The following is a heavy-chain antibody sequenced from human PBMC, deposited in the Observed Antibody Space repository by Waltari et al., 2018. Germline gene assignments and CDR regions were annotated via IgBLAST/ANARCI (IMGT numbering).Heavy chain of an antibody. D-gene: IGHD3-3*01. J-gene: IGHJ4*02. CDR1: GYTFTSYG. CDR2: NSAYNGNA. CDR3: ARVGGRSFYRSPLEWSDY. Sequence: QVQLVQSGAEVKKPGASVKVSCKASGYTFTSYGISWVRQAPGQGLEWMGWNSAYNGNANNAQKLQGRVTMTTDTATSTAYMELRSLRSDDTAVYYCARVGGRSFYRSPLEWSDYWGQGTLVTVSS. V-gene: IGHV1-18*01.